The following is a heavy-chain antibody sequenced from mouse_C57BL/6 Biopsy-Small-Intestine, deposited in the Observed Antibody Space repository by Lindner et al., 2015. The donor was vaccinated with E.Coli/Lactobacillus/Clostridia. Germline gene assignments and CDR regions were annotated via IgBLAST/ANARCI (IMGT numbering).Heavy chain of an antibody. V-gene: IGHV1-34*01. D-gene: IGHD1-1*01. J-gene: IGHJ1*03. CDR3: ARDFGSSYWYLDV. Sequence: VQLQESGPELVKPWGFSEDVLQGFWLTHSLTTTFFWVKQSLGKSLEWIGYIYPNNGGSGYNQKFKGKVTMTVDKSSSTAYMELRSLTSEDSAVYYCARDFGSSYWYLDVWGTGTTVTVSS. CDR1: LTHSLTTT. CDR2: IYPNNGGS.